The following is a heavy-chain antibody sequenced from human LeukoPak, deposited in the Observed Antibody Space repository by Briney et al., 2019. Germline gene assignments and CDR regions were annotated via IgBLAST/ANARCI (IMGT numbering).Heavy chain of an antibody. CDR1: GGSFSGYY. Sequence: PSETLSLTCAVYGGSFSGYYWSWIRQPPGKGLEWIGEINHSGSTNYNPSLKSRVTISVDTSKNQFSLKLSSVTAADTAVYYCAVGYDFSYWGQGTLVTVSS. CDR2: INHSGST. CDR3: AVGYDFSY. J-gene: IGHJ4*02. D-gene: IGHD5-12*01. V-gene: IGHV4-34*01.